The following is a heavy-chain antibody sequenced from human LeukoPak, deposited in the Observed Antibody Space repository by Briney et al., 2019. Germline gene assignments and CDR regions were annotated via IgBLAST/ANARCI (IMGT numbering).Heavy chain of an antibody. V-gene: IGHV1-8*01. Sequence: ASVKASCKASGYTFTSYDINWVRQATGQGLEWMGWMNPNSGNTGYAQKFQGRVTMTRNTSISTAYMELSSLRSEDTAVYYCARRRGGSPRRNWFDPWGQGTLVTVSS. CDR3: ARRRGGSPRRNWFDP. CDR1: GYTFTSYD. D-gene: IGHD3-16*01. J-gene: IGHJ5*02. CDR2: MNPNSGNT.